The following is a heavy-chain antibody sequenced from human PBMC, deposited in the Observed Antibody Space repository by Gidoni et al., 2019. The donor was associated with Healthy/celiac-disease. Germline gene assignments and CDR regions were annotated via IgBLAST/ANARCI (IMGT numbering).Heavy chain of an antibody. D-gene: IGHD1-7*01. CDR3: ARGEGGWNYRYYGMDV. Sequence: EVQLVESGGGLVHPGGCLRLSCAASGFTFSSYSMNWFRQAPGKGLEWVSYIRSISSTIYYADSVKCRFTIYRDNAKNSLYLQMNSLRAEDKAVYDCARGEGGWNYRYYGMDVWGQGTTVTVSS. CDR2: IRSISSTI. V-gene: IGHV3-48*01. J-gene: IGHJ6*02. CDR1: GFTFSSYS.